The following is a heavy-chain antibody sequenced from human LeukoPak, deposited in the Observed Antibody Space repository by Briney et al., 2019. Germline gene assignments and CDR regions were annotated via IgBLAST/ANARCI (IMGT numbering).Heavy chain of an antibody. Sequence: SETLSLTXAVYGGSFSGYYWSWIRQPPGKGLEWIGEINHSGSTNYNPSLKSRVTISVDTSKNQFSLKLSSVTAADTAVYYCARPRSASYLRDAFDIWGQGTMVTVSS. V-gene: IGHV4-34*01. J-gene: IGHJ3*02. CDR3: ARPRSASYLRDAFDI. CDR2: INHSGST. CDR1: GGSFSGYY. D-gene: IGHD1-14*01.